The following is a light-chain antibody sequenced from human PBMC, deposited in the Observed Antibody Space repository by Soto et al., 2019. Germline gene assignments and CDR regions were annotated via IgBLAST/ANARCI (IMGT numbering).Light chain of an antibody. CDR1: QSVSSRF. Sequence: EIVLTQSPGTLSLSPGERATLSWRASQSVSSRFIALYQHKPGQAPRLLMYGASSRATGIPARFSVSGSGTDFTLPIRRLENEDFAMYYCQHYGSSSITFGQGTRLEIK. CDR2: GAS. V-gene: IGKV3-20*01. CDR3: QHYGSSSIT. J-gene: IGKJ5*01.